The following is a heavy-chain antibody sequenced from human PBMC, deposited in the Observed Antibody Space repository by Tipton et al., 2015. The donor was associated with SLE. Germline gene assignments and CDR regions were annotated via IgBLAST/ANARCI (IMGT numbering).Heavy chain of an antibody. CDR3: ATREGGFYYFDY. J-gene: IGHJ4*02. V-gene: IGHV4-34*01. Sequence: TLSLTCTVSGGSISSHYWSWIRQPPGKGLEWIGEINHSGSTNYNPSLKSRVTISVDTSKNQFSLKLSSVTAADTAVYYCATREGGFYYFDYWGQGTLVTVSS. CDR1: GGSISSHY. D-gene: IGHD5-24*01. CDR2: INHSGST.